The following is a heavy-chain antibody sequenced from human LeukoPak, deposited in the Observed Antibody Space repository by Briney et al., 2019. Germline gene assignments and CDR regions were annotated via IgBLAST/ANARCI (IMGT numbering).Heavy chain of an antibody. CDR1: GYTFTSYD. V-gene: IGHV1-8*01. CDR3: ARGRRYSYGDTYDY. CDR2: MNPNSGNT. J-gene: IGHJ4*02. Sequence: ASVTVSCMASGYTFTSYDINWVRQATGQGLEGMGWMNPNSGNTGYAQKFQGRVTMTRNTSISTAYMELSSLRSEDTAVYYCARGRRYSYGDTYDYWGQGTLVTVSS. D-gene: IGHD5-18*01.